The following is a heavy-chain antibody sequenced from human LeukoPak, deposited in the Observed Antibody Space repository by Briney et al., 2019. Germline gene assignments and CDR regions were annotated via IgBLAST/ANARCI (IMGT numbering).Heavy chain of an antibody. CDR2: ISGAGSAT. Sequence: GGSLRLSCAASGFTFSRYAMNWVRQTPGRGLEWLSAISGAGSATYYADSVRGRFTVSRDNSKDTLFLQMNSLRAEDTALYYCAKEGYTGYDAFDYWGQGTLVTVSS. J-gene: IGHJ4*02. D-gene: IGHD5-12*01. CDR3: AKEGYTGYDAFDY. CDR1: GFTFSRYA. V-gene: IGHV3-23*01.